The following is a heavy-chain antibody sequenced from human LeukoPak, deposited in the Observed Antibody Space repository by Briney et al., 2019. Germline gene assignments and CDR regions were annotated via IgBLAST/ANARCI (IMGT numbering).Heavy chain of an antibody. CDR1: GGSISSGSYY. CDR3: ARDRESSPWELLLDY. CDR2: IYTSGST. J-gene: IGHJ4*02. D-gene: IGHD1-26*01. V-gene: IGHV4-61*02. Sequence: MSSETLSLTCTVSGGSISSGSYYWSWIRQPAGKGLEWIGRIYTSGSTNYNPSLKSRVTISVDTSKSQFSLKLSSVTAADTAVYYCARDRESSPWELLLDYWGQGIVVTVSS.